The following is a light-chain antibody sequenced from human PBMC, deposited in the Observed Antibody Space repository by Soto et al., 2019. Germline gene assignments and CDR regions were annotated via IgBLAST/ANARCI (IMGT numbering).Light chain of an antibody. Sequence: DIQMTQSPSSLSASVGDRVTITCRASQTISTYLNWYQQKPGKAPRLLIYDASSLLSGVPSRFSGSGSGTDFTLTIASLQPEDFATYYCQQSYSTPLLTFGGGTKVDIK. CDR1: QTISTY. V-gene: IGKV1-39*01. CDR2: DAS. J-gene: IGKJ4*01. CDR3: QQSYSTPLLT.